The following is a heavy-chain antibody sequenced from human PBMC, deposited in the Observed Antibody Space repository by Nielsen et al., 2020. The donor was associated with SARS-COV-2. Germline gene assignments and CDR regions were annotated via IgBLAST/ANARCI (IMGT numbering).Heavy chain of an antibody. CDR1: GFTFGDFA. CDR3: TRDLYRQSMLLWLY. Sequence: GESLKISCTPSGFTFGDFAITWIRQAPGKGLEWLGVIRSKIYGETTEYAASVKGRFTISRDDSQGVAYLQMNSLSTEDTAVYYCTRDLYRQSMLLWLYWGQGTLVTVSS. CDR2: IRSKIYGETT. V-gene: IGHV3-49*03. D-gene: IGHD3-10*02. J-gene: IGHJ1*01.